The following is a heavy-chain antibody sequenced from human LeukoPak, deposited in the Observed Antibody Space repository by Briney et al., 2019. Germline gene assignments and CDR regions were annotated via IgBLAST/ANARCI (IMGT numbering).Heavy chain of an antibody. D-gene: IGHD3-22*01. V-gene: IGHV3-48*01. Sequence: PGGSLRLSCAAPGFTFSSYSVSWVRQAPGKGREWLSYIGGSSSPMYYADSVKGRFTISRDNAKNSLYLQMNSLRVEDTAVYYCARSSGYPYFDYWGQGTLVTVSS. CDR1: GFTFSSYS. J-gene: IGHJ4*02. CDR2: IGGSSSPM. CDR3: ARSSGYPYFDY.